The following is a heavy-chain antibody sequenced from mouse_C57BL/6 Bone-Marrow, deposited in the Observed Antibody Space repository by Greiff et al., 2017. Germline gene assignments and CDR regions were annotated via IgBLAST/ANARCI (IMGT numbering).Heavy chain of an antibody. CDR1: GYTFTSYW. CDR3: AIYGYSNFYFDY. CDR2: IHPSDSDT. D-gene: IGHD2-5*01. Sequence: QVQLQQPGAELVKPGASVKVSCKASGYTFTSYWMHWVKQRPGQGLEWIGRIHPSDSDTNYNQKFKGKATLTVEKSSSTAYMQLSSLTSEDSAVYYCAIYGYSNFYFDYWGQGTTLTVSS. V-gene: IGHV1-74*01. J-gene: IGHJ2*01.